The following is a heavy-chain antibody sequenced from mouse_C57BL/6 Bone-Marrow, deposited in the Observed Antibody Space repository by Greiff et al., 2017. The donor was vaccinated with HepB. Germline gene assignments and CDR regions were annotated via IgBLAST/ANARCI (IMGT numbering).Heavy chain of an antibody. V-gene: IGHV1-77*01. CDR3: ARSGITTLVADWYFDV. CDR1: GYTFNDYY. J-gene: IGHJ1*03. Sequence: QVQLQQSGAELVKPGASVKISCKASGYTFNDYYINWVKQRPGQGLEWIGKIGPGSGSTYYNEKFKGKATLTADKSSSTAYMQLSSLTSEDSAVYFCARSGITTLVADWYFDVWGTGTTVTVSS. D-gene: IGHD1-1*01. CDR2: IGPGSGST.